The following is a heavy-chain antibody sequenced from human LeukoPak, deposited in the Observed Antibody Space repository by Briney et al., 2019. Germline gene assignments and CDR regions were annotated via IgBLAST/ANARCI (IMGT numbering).Heavy chain of an antibody. CDR2: IIPILGIA. D-gene: IGHD3-10*01. CDR1: GGTFSSYA. CDR3: ARDSGVGLLWFGELSGDDFDY. Sequence: GASVKVSCKASGGTFSSYAISWVRQAPGQGLEWMGRIIPILGIANYAQKFQGRVTITADKSTSTAYMELSSLRSEDTAVYYCARDSGVGLLWFGELSGDDFDYWGQGTLVTVSS. V-gene: IGHV1-69*04. J-gene: IGHJ4*02.